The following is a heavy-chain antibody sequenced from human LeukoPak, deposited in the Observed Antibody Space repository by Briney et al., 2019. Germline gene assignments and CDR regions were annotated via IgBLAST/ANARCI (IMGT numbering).Heavy chain of an antibody. CDR2: IYYSGST. Sequence: SETLSLTCTVSGGPISSYYWSWIRQPPGRGLEWIGYIYYSGSTNYNPSLKSRVTISVDTSKNQFSLKLSSVTAADTAVYYCARAPYSSGWWTYFDYWGQGTLVTVSS. CDR3: ARAPYSSGWWTYFDY. V-gene: IGHV4-59*01. D-gene: IGHD6-19*01. CDR1: GGPISSYY. J-gene: IGHJ4*02.